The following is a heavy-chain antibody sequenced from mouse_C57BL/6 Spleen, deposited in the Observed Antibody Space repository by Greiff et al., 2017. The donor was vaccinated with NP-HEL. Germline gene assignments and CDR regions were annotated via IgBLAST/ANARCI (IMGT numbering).Heavy chain of an antibody. D-gene: IGHD1-1*01. J-gene: IGHJ2*01. CDR1: GYTFTSYG. Sequence: QVQLQQSGAELARPGASVKLSCKASGYTFTSYGISWVKQRPGQGLEWIGEIYPRSGNTYYNEKFKGKATLTADKSSSTAYMELRSLTSEDSAVYFCARFDYYGSSYYFDYWGQGTTLTVSS. V-gene: IGHV1-81*01. CDR2: IYPRSGNT. CDR3: ARFDYYGSSYYFDY.